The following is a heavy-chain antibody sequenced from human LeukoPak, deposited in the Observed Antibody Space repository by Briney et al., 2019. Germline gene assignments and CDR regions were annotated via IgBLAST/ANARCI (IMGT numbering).Heavy chain of an antibody. Sequence: GGSLRLSCAASGFTFSSYAMSWVRQAPGKGLEWVSAISGSGGSTYYADSVKGRFTISRDNSKNTLYLQMNSLRAEDTAVYYCASIVLLWFGESTDDAFDIWGQGTMATVSS. CDR3: ASIVLLWFGESTDDAFDI. CDR1: GFTFSSYA. J-gene: IGHJ3*02. CDR2: ISGSGGST. V-gene: IGHV3-23*01. D-gene: IGHD3-10*01.